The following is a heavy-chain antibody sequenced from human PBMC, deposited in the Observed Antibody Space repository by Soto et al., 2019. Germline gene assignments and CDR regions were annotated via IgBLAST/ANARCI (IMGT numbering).Heavy chain of an antibody. V-gene: IGHV2-5*02. Sequence: QITLKESGPTLVKPTQTLTLTCTFSGFSLTTRGVGVGWIRQPPGKALGCLALIYWDDDKRYSPSLQSRLSTXKXTXXHQVVLTMTNVDPVDTATYYCAHIPNYYQYDWFDPWGQGTLVSVSS. CDR1: GFSLTTRGVG. D-gene: IGHD3-16*01. CDR2: IYWDDDK. J-gene: IGHJ5*02. CDR3: AHIPNYYQYDWFDP.